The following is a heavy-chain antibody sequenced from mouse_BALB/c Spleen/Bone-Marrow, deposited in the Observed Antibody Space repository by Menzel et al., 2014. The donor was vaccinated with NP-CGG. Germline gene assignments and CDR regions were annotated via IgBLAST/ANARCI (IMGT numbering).Heavy chain of an antibody. CDR2: ISSGSSTI. CDR1: GFTFSSFG. D-gene: IGHD4-1*01. Sequence: EVMLVESGGGLVQPGGSRKLSCAASGFTFSSFGMHWVRQAPEKGLEWVAYISSGSSTIYYADTVKGRFTISRDNPKNTLFLQMTSLRSEDTAMYYCVRSNWIYYFDYWGQGTTLTVSS. CDR3: VRSNWIYYFDY. J-gene: IGHJ2*01. V-gene: IGHV5-17*02.